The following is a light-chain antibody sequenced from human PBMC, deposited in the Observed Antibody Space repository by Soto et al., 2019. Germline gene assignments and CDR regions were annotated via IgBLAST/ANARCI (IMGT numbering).Light chain of an antibody. V-gene: IGKV3-20*01. CDR2: GAS. J-gene: IGKJ2*01. CDR3: HQYGLSPRHP. CDR1: QSVNSNY. Sequence: EIVLTQSPGILSLSPGERAILSCRASQSVNSNYLAWYQQKPGQAPRLLIYGASSRATGVPNRFSGSGSGTDFTLTISSLEPEDFAVYYCHQYGLSPRHPFGQGTKLEIK.